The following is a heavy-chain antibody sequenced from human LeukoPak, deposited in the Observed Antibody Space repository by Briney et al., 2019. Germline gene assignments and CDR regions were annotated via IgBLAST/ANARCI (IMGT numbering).Heavy chain of an antibody. CDR1: GGSFSGYY. CDR3: ARGFGSGSYYKFWFEP. V-gene: IGHV4-34*01. D-gene: IGHD3-10*01. CDR2: INHSGST. J-gene: IGHJ5*02. Sequence: SETLSLTCAVYGGSFSGYYWSWVRQPPGKGLEWIGEINHSGSTNYNPSLKSRVTISVDKSKNQFSLKLSSVTAADTAVYYCARGFGSGSYYKFWFEPWGQGTLVTVSS.